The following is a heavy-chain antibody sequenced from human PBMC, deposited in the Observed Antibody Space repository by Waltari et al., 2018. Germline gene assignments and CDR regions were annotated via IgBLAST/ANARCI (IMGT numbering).Heavy chain of an antibody. D-gene: IGHD2-15*01. V-gene: IGHV3-20*04. CDR2: INWNGGRT. Sequence: EVQLVESGGGVRRPGGSLRLSCAASGFNFDDHGMRWVRQAPGKGLEWVSSINWNGGRTCYADSVRGRFTISRDNAKNSLYLQMNSLRADDTALYYCAREKLMGEYIDYWGQVTLVTVSS. CDR1: GFNFDDHG. CDR3: AREKLMGEYIDY. J-gene: IGHJ4*02.